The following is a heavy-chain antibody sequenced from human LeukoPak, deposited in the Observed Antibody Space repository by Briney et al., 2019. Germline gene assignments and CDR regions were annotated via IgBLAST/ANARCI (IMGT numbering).Heavy chain of an antibody. J-gene: IGHJ5*02. D-gene: IGHD3-10*01. V-gene: IGHV4-59*01. Sequence: SETLSLTCTVSGGSISSYYWSWIRQPPGKGLEWIGYIYYSGSTNYNPSLKSRVTISVDTSKNQFSLKLSSVTAADTAVYYCAREESTARGVGFNWFDPWGQGTLVTVSS. CDR3: AREESTARGVGFNWFDP. CDR1: GGSISSYY. CDR2: IYYSGST.